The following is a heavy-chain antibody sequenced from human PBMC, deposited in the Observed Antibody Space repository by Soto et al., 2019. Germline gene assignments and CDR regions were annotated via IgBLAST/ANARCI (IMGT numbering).Heavy chain of an antibody. CDR3: ATSGGSYDYEMNY. CDR1: GDSISSFY. CDR2: IYTSGSI. J-gene: IGHJ4*02. Sequence: PSETLSLTCTVSGDSISSFYWSWIRQPAGKGLEWIGRIYTSGSINYNPSLESRVTMSVDTSKNQVSLKLYSVTAADTAVYYCATSGGSYDYEMNYWGQGTLVTVSS. D-gene: IGHD3-16*01. V-gene: IGHV4-4*07.